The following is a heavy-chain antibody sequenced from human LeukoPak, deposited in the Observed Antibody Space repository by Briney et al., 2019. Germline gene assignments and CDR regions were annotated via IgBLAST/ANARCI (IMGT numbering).Heavy chain of an antibody. J-gene: IGHJ4*02. CDR2: INPSGGST. Sequence: ASVKVSCKVSGHTFTSYYLHWVRQGPGQGLELVGIINPSGGSTSNAQKFQGRVTMTRDTSTTTVYMELSSLRSEDTAVYYCARGGCTSTSCYPDLFSWGQGTLVTVSS. D-gene: IGHD2-2*01. CDR3: ARGGCTSTSCYPDLFS. V-gene: IGHV1-46*01. CDR1: GHTFTSYY.